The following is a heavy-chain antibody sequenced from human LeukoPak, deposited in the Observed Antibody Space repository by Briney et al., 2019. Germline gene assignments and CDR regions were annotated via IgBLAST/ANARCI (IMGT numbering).Heavy chain of an antibody. CDR2: SNPNSGGT. CDR1: GYTFTGHF. V-gene: IGHV1-2*02. D-gene: IGHD3-9*01. J-gene: IGHJ5*02. Sequence: ASVKVSCKASGYTFTGHFIHWVRQAPGQGLEWMGWSNPNSGGTNYAQKFQGRVTMTRDTSISTAYMELSRLRSDDTAVYYCARDPAYYDILYWFDPWGQGTLVTVSS. CDR3: ARDPAYYDILYWFDP.